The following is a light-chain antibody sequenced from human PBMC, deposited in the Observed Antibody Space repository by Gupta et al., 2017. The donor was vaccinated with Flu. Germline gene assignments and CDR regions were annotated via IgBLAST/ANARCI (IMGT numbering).Light chain of an antibody. CDR1: TIGKKS. CDR2: DDG. CDR3: QVWDSTTDFVF. Sequence: SYELTQPPSVSVAPGRTARITCGGSTIGKKSVHWYQQKPGQAPVLVVHDDGVRPSGIPERFSGSNSGNTATLAISLVEAGDEADYYCQVWDSTTDFVFFGGGTKLTVL. V-gene: IGLV3-21*03. J-gene: IGLJ2*01.